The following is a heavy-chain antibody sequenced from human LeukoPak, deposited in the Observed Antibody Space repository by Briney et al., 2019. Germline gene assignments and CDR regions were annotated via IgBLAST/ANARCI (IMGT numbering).Heavy chain of an antibody. D-gene: IGHD2-2*01. J-gene: IGHJ4*02. CDR2: IYYSGST. V-gene: IGHV4-39*01. CDR1: GGSISSSSYY. CDR3: ARLQGYIVVVPAAIDY. Sequence: SETLSLTCTVSGGSISSSSYYWGWIRQPPGKGLEWIGSIYYSGSTYYNPSLKSRVTISVDTSKNQFSLKLSSVTAADTAVYYCARLQGYIVVVPAAIDYWGQGTLVTVSS.